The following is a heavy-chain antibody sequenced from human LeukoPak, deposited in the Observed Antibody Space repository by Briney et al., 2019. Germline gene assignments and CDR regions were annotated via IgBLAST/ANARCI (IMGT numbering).Heavy chain of an antibody. Sequence: PGGSLRLSCAASGFTFSSYGKSWVRQAPGKGLEWVSAISGSGGSTYYADSVKGRFTISGDNSKNTLYLQMNSLRAEDTAVYYCAKEHRPYYYDSSGYYPFDYWGQGTLVTVSS. CDR3: AKEHRPYYYDSSGYYPFDY. CDR1: GFTFSSYG. J-gene: IGHJ4*02. V-gene: IGHV3-23*01. CDR2: ISGSGGST. D-gene: IGHD3-22*01.